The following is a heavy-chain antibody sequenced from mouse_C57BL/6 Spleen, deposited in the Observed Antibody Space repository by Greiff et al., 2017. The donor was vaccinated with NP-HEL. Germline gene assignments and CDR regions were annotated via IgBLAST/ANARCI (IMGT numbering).Heavy chain of an antibody. V-gene: IGHV1-9*01. D-gene: IGHD2-2*01. CDR1: GYTFTEYT. CDR2: ILPGSGST. Sequence: VQLVESGAELVKPGASVKLSCKASGYTFTEYTIHWVKQRSGQGLEWIGEILPGSGSTNYNEKFKGKATFTADTSSNTAYMQLSSLTTEDSAIYYCARSKGIYYGYDVYYAMDYWGQGTSVTVSS. CDR3: ARSKGIYYGYDVYYAMDY. J-gene: IGHJ4*01.